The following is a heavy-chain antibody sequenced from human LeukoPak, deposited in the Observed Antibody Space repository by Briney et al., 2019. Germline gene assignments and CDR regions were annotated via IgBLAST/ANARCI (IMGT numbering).Heavy chain of an antibody. CDR2: IYYSGST. J-gene: IGHJ3*02. CDR1: GGSISDYY. CDR3: AGATSREAFDI. D-gene: IGHD2-2*01. V-gene: IGHV4-59*01. Sequence: SETLSLTCTVSGGSISDYYWSWIRQPPAQGLEWIGYIYYSGSTNYTPSLKSRVTISINTSKNQFSLRLSAVTAADTAVYYCAGATSREAFDIWGQGTRVTVSS.